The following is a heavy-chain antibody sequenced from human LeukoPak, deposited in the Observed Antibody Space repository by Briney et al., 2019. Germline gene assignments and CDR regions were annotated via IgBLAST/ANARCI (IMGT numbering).Heavy chain of an antibody. Sequence: PGGSLRLSCAASGFTFSDSAIHWVRQASGKGLEWVGRIRDKGYGHATAYAASVKGRFTLSRDGSKNTAYLQMNTLKTENTPLYYCTAPKEGNWFDPWGEGTLVTVSS. CDR2: IRDKGYGHAT. CDR1: GFTFSDSA. J-gene: IGHJ5*02. CDR3: TAPKEGNWFDP. V-gene: IGHV3-73*01.